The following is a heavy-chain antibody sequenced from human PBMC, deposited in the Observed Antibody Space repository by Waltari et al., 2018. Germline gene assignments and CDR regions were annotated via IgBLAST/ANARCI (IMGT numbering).Heavy chain of an antibody. V-gene: IGHV3-23*01. J-gene: IGHJ4*02. CDR1: GFTLSSYA. D-gene: IGHD3-3*01. Sequence: EVQLLESGGGLVQPGGSLRLSCAASGFTLSSYAMSWVRQAPGKGLEWVSAISGSGGSTYYADSVKGRFTISRDNSKNTLYLQMNSLRAEDTAVYYCAKLARITIFGVAGGVYWGQGTLVTVSS. CDR3: AKLARITIFGVAGGVY. CDR2: ISGSGGST.